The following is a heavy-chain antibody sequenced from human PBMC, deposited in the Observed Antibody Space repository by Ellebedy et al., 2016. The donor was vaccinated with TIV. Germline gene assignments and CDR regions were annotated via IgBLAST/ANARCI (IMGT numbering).Heavy chain of an antibody. Sequence: ASVKVSCKAFGGTCSTYALNWVRQAPGQGLEWIGAFLPMFGTSNSAQKFQGRVTITADESMTTAYMDLSSLRSEDTAVYYCARVRWATVARGVPFHYGMDVWGQGTTVTVTS. CDR1: GGTCSTYA. CDR3: ARVRWATVARGVPFHYGMDV. V-gene: IGHV1-69*13. J-gene: IGHJ6*02. CDR2: FLPMFGTS. D-gene: IGHD3-10*01.